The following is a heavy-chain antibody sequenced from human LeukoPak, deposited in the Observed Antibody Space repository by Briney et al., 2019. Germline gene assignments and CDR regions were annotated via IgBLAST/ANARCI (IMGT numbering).Heavy chain of an antibody. CDR3: ARSYDSSGYYPGADAFDI. D-gene: IGHD3-22*01. J-gene: IGHJ3*02. CDR1: GYSISSGYY. CDR2: IYHSGST. Sequence: TSETLSLTCTVSGYSISSGYYWGWIRQPPGKGLEWIGSIYHSGSTYYNPSLKSRVTISVDTSKNQFSLKLSSVTAADTAVYYCARSYDSSGYYPGADAFDIWGQGTMVTVSS. V-gene: IGHV4-38-2*02.